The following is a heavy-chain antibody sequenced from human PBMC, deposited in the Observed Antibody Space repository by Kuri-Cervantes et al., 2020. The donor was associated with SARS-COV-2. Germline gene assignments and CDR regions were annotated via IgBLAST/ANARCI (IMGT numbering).Heavy chain of an antibody. CDR3: AVTHCSSTSCYPVDYYGMDV. CDR1: GYSISSGYY. V-gene: IGHV4-38-2*01. J-gene: IGHJ6*02. D-gene: IGHD2-2*01. Sequence: SQTLSLTCAVSGYSISSGYYWGWIRQPPGKGLEWIGSIYHSGSTYYNPSLKSRVTISVDTSKNQFSLKLSSVTAADTAVYYCAVTHCSSTSCYPVDYYGMDVWGQGTTVTVSS. CDR2: IYHSGST.